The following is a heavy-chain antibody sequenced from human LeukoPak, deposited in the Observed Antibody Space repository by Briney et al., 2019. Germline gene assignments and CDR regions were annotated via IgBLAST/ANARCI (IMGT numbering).Heavy chain of an antibody. V-gene: IGHV5-51*01. Sequence: GESLKISCKGSGYSFTSYWIGWVRPMPGKGLEWMGIIYPGDSDTRYSPSFQGQVTISADKSISTAYLQWSSLKASDTAMYYCARHRGVEMATITTDYWGQGTLVTVSS. D-gene: IGHD5-24*01. CDR3: ARHRGVEMATITTDY. CDR1: GYSFTSYW. CDR2: IYPGDSDT. J-gene: IGHJ4*02.